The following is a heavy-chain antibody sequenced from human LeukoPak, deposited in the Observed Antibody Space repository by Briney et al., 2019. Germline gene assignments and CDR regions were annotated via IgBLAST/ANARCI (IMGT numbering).Heavy chain of an antibody. D-gene: IGHD7-27*01. Sequence: GGTLRLSCAASGFTFSSCSMNWVRKAPGKGLEWVLSIRSRRRYIYYADSVKGRLHISRDNAKNSLYLQMNSHSAEDTALYYCARSAVMGTSDYWGQGTLVTVSS. CDR2: IRSRRRYI. CDR3: ARSAVMGTSDY. V-gene: IGHV3-21*01. J-gene: IGHJ4*02. CDR1: GFTFSSCS.